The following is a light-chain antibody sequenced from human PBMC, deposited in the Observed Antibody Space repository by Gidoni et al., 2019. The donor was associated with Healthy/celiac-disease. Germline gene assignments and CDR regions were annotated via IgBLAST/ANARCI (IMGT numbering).Light chain of an antibody. Sequence: EIAMTPSPATLSVSPGERATLSCRASQSISNNLAWYQQKPGQAPRLLIYDASSRAAGIPARFSGSGSGTEFTLTVSSLQSEDSAVYHCQQYNNWPWTFGQGTKVEIK. J-gene: IGKJ1*01. CDR3: QQYNNWPWT. CDR1: QSISNN. V-gene: IGKV3-15*01. CDR2: DAS.